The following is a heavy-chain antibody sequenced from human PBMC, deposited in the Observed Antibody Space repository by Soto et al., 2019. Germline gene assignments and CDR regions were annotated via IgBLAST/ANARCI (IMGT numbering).Heavy chain of an antibody. CDR1: GFTFSSYA. J-gene: IGHJ3*02. D-gene: IGHD2-8*01. Sequence: GGSLRLSCAASGFTFSSYAMSWVRQAPGKGLEWVSAISGSGGSTYYADSVKGRFTISRDNSKNTLYLQMNSLRAEDTAVYYCAKSGNIVLMVYAMAAFDIWGQGTMGTV. CDR3: AKSGNIVLMVYAMAAFDI. V-gene: IGHV3-23*01. CDR2: ISGSGGST.